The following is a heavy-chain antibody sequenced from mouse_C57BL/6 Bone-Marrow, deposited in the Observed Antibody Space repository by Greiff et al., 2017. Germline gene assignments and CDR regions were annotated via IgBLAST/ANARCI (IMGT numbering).Heavy chain of an antibody. D-gene: IGHD2-3*01. CDR3: ARDAPLFYDGYGRAMDY. J-gene: IGHJ4*01. CDR2: SRNKANDYTK. CDR1: GFTFSDFY. V-gene: IGHV7-1*01. Sequence: EVQVVESGGGLVQSGRSLRLSCATSGFTFSDFYMEWVRQAPGQGLEWIAASRNKANDYTKEYSASVRGRFIVSTDTSPCILYLQFNALSAEDTAIYYCARDAPLFYDGYGRAMDYWGQGTSVTVSS.